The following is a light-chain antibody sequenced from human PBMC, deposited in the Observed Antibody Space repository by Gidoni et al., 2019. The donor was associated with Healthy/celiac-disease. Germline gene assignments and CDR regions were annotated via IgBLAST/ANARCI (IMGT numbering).Light chain of an antibody. Sequence: DIQMTQSPSSLSASVGDSVTITCRASQSISTYLNWYQQRPGEAPNLLIYSASRMQSGVPSRFSGSGSGTDFTLTISSLQPEDFATYYCQQSYSTLLTFGGXTKVEIK. J-gene: IGKJ4*01. CDR2: SAS. CDR1: QSISTY. V-gene: IGKV1-39*01. CDR3: QQSYSTLLT.